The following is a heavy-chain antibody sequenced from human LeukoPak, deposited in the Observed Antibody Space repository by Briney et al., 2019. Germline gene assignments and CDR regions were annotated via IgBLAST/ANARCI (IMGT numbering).Heavy chain of an antibody. V-gene: IGHV1-69*13. D-gene: IGHD1-26*01. CDR1: GGTFSSYA. CDR3: ARPKRIVGATRGYAFDI. J-gene: IGHJ3*02. CDR2: IIPIFGTA. Sequence: ASVKVSCKASGGTFSSYAISWVRQAPGQGLEWMGGIIPIFGTANYAQKFQGRVTITADESTSTAYMELSSLRSEGTAVYYCARPKRIVGATRGYAFDIWGQGTMVTVSS.